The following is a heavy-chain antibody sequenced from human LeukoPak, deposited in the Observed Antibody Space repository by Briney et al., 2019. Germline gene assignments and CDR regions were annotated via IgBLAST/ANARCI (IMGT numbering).Heavy chain of an antibody. CDR1: GFTFSSYA. J-gene: IGHJ4*02. CDR2: ISGSGGST. Sequence: PGGSLRLSCAASGFTFSSYAMSWVRQAPGKGLEWVSAISGSGGSTYYADSVKGRFTISRDNSKNTLYLQMNSLRAEDTAVYYCAKAAYPEWFGELVCHFDYWGQGTLVTVSS. CDR3: AKAAYPEWFGELVCHFDY. D-gene: IGHD3-10*01. V-gene: IGHV3-23*01.